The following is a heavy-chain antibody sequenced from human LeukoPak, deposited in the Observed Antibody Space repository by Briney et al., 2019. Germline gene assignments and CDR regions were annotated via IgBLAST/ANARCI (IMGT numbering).Heavy chain of an antibody. J-gene: IGHJ6*03. CDR2: IYYSGST. D-gene: IGHD3-10*01. Sequence: SETLSLTCTVSGYSISSGYYWSWIRQPPGKGLEWIGYIYYSGSTNYNPSLKSRVTISVDTSKNQFSLKLSSVTAADTAVYYCARGTYYYGSGSYRYYYYYYMDVWGKGTTVTISS. V-gene: IGHV4-61*01. CDR3: ARGTYYYGSGSYRYYYYYYMDV. CDR1: GYSISSGYY.